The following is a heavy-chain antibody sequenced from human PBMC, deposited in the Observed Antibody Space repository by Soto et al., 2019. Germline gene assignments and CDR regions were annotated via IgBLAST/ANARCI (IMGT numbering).Heavy chain of an antibody. CDR1: GGTFSSYA. CDR2: IIPIFGTA. CDR3: ARGGVSAAPYDYYDSSGYSDY. D-gene: IGHD3-22*01. V-gene: IGHV1-69*13. J-gene: IGHJ4*02. Sequence: SVKVSCKASGGTFSSYAISWVRQAPGQGLEWMGGIIPIFGTANYAQKFQGRVTITADESTSTAYMELSSLRSEDTAVYYCARGGVSAAPYDYYDSSGYSDYWGQGTLVTVSS.